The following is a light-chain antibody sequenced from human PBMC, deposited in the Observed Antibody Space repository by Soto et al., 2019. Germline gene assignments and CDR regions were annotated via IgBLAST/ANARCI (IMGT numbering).Light chain of an antibody. CDR3: QQYYNTPLT. Sequence: DIVMTQSPDSLAVSLGERATINCKSSQSVLYSSNNKNDLAWYQQKPGPPPKLLIYWASTRESGVPDRFSGSGSGTDLTLTISSLQAEDVAVYYCQQYYNTPLTFGGGTKVEIK. V-gene: IGKV4-1*01. J-gene: IGKJ4*01. CDR2: WAS. CDR1: QSVLYSSNNKND.